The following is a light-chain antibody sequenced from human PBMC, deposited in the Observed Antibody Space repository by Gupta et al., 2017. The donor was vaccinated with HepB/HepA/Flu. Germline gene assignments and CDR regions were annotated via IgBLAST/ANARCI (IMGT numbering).Light chain of an antibody. CDR2: GAS. CDR3: QQTGS. CDR1: QSVSSSY. Sequence: EIVLTQSPGTLSPSLGERATLSCRASQSVSSSYLAWYQQKPGQAPRLLISGASGRATGIPDRFSGGRSGTDFTLTISRLEPDDFAVYYCQQTGSFGQGTKLEIK. J-gene: IGKJ2*03. V-gene: IGKV3-20*01.